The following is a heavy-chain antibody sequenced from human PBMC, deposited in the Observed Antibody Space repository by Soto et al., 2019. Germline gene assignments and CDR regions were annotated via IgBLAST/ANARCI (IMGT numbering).Heavy chain of an antibody. CDR3: ARDGQEGRPFDY. J-gene: IGHJ4*02. D-gene: IGHD3-10*01. Sequence: TSETLSLTCTVSGGSISSGGYYWSWIRQHPGKGLEWIGYIYYSGSTYYNPSLKSRVTISVDTSKNQFSLKLSSVTAADTAVYYCARDGQEGRPFDYWGQGTLVTVSS. V-gene: IGHV4-31*03. CDR2: IYYSGST. CDR1: GGSISSGGYY.